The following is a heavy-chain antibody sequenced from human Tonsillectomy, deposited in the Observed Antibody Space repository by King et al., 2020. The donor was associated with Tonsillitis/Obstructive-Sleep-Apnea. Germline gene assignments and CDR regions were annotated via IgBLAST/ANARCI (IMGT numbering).Heavy chain of an antibody. CDR2: ISAYNGNT. J-gene: IGHJ6*03. Sequence: QLVQSGDEVKKPGASVKVSCEASGYTFTNYGISWVRQAPGQGLEWMGWISAYNGNTKYAQKLQDRVTMTTDTSTSTAYMELRSLRSDDTAVYYCARDDLQYYYYCYMDVWGKGTTVTVSS. CDR1: GYTFTNYG. V-gene: IGHV1-18*01. CDR3: ARDDLQYYYYCYMDV.